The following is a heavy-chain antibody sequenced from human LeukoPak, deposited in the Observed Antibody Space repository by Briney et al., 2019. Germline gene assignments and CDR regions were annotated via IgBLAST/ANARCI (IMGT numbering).Heavy chain of an antibody. Sequence: SETLSLTCAVSGYSISSGYYWGWIRQPPEQGLEWIGSIYHSGSTYYNPSLKSRVTISVDTSKNQFSLKLSSVTAADTAVYYCARDPNSSSWFHWFDPWGQGTLVTVSS. CDR3: ARDPNSSSWFHWFDP. D-gene: IGHD6-13*01. V-gene: IGHV4-38-2*02. CDR1: GYSISSGYY. J-gene: IGHJ5*02. CDR2: IYHSGST.